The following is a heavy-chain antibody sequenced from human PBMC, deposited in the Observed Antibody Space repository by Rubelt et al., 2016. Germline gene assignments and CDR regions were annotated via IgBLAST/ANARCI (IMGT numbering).Heavy chain of an antibody. J-gene: IGHJ6*02. CDR2: ISGTGGDT. CDR1: GFTFSTYA. Sequence: EVQLVESGGDLVQPGGSLRLSCAASGFTFSTYAMTWVRQAPGKGLEWVSTISGTGGDTYYAGSVKGRFTISRDNSGTTLYLQMNSLRAEDTAVYYCVSRSWRKGYAMDVWGQGTTVTVSS. D-gene: IGHD3-3*01. V-gene: IGHV3-23*04. CDR3: VSRSWRKGYAMDV.